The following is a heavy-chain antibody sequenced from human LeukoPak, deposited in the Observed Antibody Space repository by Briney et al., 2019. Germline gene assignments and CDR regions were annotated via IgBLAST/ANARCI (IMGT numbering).Heavy chain of an antibody. J-gene: IGHJ6*02. CDR2: INSDGSST. D-gene: IGHD4-23*01. V-gene: IGHV3-74*01. CDR3: ARGTVVTYYYGMDV. CDR1: GFTFSSYW. Sequence: GGSLRLSCAASGFTFSSYWMHWVRHAPGKGLVWVSRINSDGSSTSYADSVKGRFTISRDNAKNTLYLQMNSLRAEDTAVYYCARGTVVTYYYGMDVWGQGTTVTVSS.